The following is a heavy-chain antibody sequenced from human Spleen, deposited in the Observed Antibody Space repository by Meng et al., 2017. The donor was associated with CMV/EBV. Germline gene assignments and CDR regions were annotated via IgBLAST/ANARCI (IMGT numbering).Heavy chain of an antibody. J-gene: IGHJ6*02. D-gene: IGHD6-19*01. CDR1: GGSISSYY. CDR2: IYYSGST. V-gene: IGHV4-59*01. Sequence: TLSLTCTVSGGSISSYYWSWIRQPPGKGLEWIGYIYYSGSTNYNPSLKSRVTISVDTSKNQFSLKLSSVTAADTAVYYCARDRGSGWYGYYYYYGMDVWGQGTTVTVSS. CDR3: ARDRGSGWYGYYYYYGMDV.